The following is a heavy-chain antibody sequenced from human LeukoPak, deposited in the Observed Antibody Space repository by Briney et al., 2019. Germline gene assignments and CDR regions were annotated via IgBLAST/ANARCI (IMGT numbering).Heavy chain of an antibody. Sequence: SETLSLTCTVSGGSISSHYWSWLRQPPGKGLECIGHFYLGGGPNYNPSLKSRVSISIDTSNNQISLNLTSVTAADTAVYYCAREANRYFDYWGQGILVTVSS. CDR3: AREANRYFDY. J-gene: IGHJ4*02. D-gene: IGHD1-14*01. CDR1: GGSISSHY. V-gene: IGHV4-59*11. CDR2: FYLGGGP.